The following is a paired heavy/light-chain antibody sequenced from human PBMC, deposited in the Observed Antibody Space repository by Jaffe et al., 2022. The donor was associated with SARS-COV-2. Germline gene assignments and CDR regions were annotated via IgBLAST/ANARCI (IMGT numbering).Light chain of an antibody. J-gene: IGKJ3*01. CDR1: QGISNY. CDR2: AAS. V-gene: IGKV1-16*02. CDR3: QQYNSYPFT. Sequence: DIQMTQSPSSLSASVGDRVTITCRASQGISNYLAWFQQKPGKAPKSLIYAASSLQSGVPSKFSGSGSGTDFTLTISSLQPEDIATYYCQQYNSYPFTFGPGTKVDIK.
Heavy chain of an antibody. V-gene: IGHV3-33*01. J-gene: IGHJ6*02. CDR3: ARGCRAPTIFAPAGCYYGMDV. D-gene: IGHD3-3*01. Sequence: QVQLVESGGGVVQPGRSLRLSCAASGFSFSSYGMNWVRQAPGKGLEWVAVIWYDGSNKYHGDSVKGRFTISRDNSKNTLYLQMNSLRAEDTAVYYCARGCRAPTIFAPAGCYYGMDVWGQGTTVTVSS. CDR1: GFSFSSYG. CDR2: IWYDGSNK.